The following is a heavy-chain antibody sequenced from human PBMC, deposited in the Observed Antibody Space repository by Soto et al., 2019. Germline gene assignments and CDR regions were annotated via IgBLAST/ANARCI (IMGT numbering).Heavy chain of an antibody. CDR1: GGSISSYH. CDR2: IYYSGST. J-gene: IGHJ4*02. CDR3: ARQSPPDFDY. V-gene: IGHV4-59*08. Sequence: SETLSLTCTVSGGSISSYHWSWIRQPPGKGLEWIGYIYYSGSTNYNPSLKSRVTISVDTSKNQFSLKLSSVTAADTAVYYCARQSPPDFDYWGQGTLVTVSS.